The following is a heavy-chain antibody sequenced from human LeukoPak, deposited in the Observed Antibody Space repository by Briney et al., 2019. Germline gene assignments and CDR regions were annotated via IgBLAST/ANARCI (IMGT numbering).Heavy chain of an antibody. D-gene: IGHD2-15*01. CDR1: GFTFSSYA. J-gene: IGHJ5*02. V-gene: IGHV3-23*01. CDR3: AKSNQYCSGGSCLFDP. CDR2: ISGSGGST. Sequence: PGGSLRLSCAASGFTFSSYAMSWVRQAPGKGLEWVSAISGSGGSTYYADSVKGRFTISRDNSMNTLYLQMNSLRAEDTAVYYCAKSNQYCSGGSCLFDPWGQGTLVTVSS.